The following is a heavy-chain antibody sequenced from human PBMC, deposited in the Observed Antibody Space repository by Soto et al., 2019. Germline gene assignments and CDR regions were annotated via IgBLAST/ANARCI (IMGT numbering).Heavy chain of an antibody. Sequence: EVQLLESGGGLVQPGGSLRLSCAASGFTFSSFAMSGVRQAPVKGLEWVSAISGSGGSPYYADSVKGRFTISRDNSKNTLYLQMNSLRAEDTAVYYCARRGSGSYYDYWGQGTLVTVSS. D-gene: IGHD1-26*01. J-gene: IGHJ4*02. CDR1: GFTFSSFA. CDR3: ARRGSGSYYDY. CDR2: ISGSGGSP. V-gene: IGHV3-23*01.